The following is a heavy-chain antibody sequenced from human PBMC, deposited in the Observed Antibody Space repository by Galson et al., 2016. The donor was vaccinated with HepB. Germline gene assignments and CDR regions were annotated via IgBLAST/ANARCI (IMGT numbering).Heavy chain of an antibody. J-gene: IGHJ4*02. V-gene: IGHV1-69*13. CDR2: IVPILGTA. CDR1: GGTFSSYA. CDR3: ARVSASMIVFEY. Sequence: SVKVSCKASGGTFSSYALSWVRQAPGQGLEWMGGIVPILGTADYAQKLQGRVTITADESTSTVYLEMSNLTSDDTAVYFCARVSASMIVFEYWGQGTLVTVSS. D-gene: IGHD6-13*01.